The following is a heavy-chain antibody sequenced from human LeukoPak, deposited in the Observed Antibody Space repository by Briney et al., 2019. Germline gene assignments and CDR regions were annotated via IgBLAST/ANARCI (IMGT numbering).Heavy chain of an antibody. D-gene: IGHD6-13*01. Sequence: GGSLRLSCAASGFTFSSYSMNWVRQAPGKGLEWVSSISSSSSYIYYADSVKGRFTIPRDNAKNSLYLQMNSLRAKDTAVYYCARGEQQLAIDYWGQGTLVTVSS. CDR1: GFTFSSYS. V-gene: IGHV3-21*01. J-gene: IGHJ4*02. CDR2: ISSSSSYI. CDR3: ARGEQQLAIDY.